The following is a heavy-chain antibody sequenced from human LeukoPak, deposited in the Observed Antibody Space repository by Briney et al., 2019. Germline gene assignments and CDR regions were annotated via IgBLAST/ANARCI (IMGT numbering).Heavy chain of an antibody. D-gene: IGHD3-16*01. CDR3: ANPGAITFGGVIA. CDR2: ISGSGGST. Sequence: PGGSLRLSCAASGFTFSGYAMSWVRQAPGKGLEWVSAISGSGGSTYYADSVKGRFTISRDNSKNTLYLQMNSLRAEDTAVYYCANPGAITFGGVIAWGQGTLVTVSS. CDR1: GFTFSGYA. V-gene: IGHV3-23*01. J-gene: IGHJ5*02.